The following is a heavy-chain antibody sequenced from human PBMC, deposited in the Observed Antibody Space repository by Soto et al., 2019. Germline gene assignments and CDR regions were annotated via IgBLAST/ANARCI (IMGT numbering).Heavy chain of an antibody. V-gene: IGHV3-49*03. J-gene: IGHJ6*03. CDR3: TRYHVSGSYFFTFKNYYYYYMDV. CDR2: IRSKAYGGTT. CDR1: GFTFGDYA. D-gene: IGHD3-10*01. Sequence: GGSLRLSCTASGFTFGDYAMSWFRQAPGKGLEWVGFIRSKAYGGTTEYAASVKGRFTISRDDSKSIAYLQMNSLKTEDTAVYYCTRYHVSGSYFFTFKNYYYYYMDVWGKGTTVTVSS.